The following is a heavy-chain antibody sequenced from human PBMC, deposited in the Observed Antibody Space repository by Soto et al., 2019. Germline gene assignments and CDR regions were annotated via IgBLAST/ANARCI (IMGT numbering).Heavy chain of an antibody. J-gene: IGHJ4*02. CDR2: IATFNGKT. D-gene: IGHD2-2*01. CDR3: AREGGSSTYYPLELDY. Sequence: QVQLVQSGAEVKIPGASVKVSCRASGYIFNHYGITWVRQAPGQGLARVGWIATFNGKTSSLQPLQDRITMTLDTSARTAYVEVRSLTSADTGVYFCAREGGSSTYYPLELDYWGQGTLVTVSS. CDR1: GYIFNHYG. V-gene: IGHV1-18*04.